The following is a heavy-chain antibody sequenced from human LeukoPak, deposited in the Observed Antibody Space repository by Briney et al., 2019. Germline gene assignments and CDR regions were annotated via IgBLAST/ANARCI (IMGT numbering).Heavy chain of an antibody. CDR3: AKDMRCTSTSCYGPFDF. J-gene: IGHJ4*02. Sequence: GGSLRLSCAASGFTFHDYAMHWFRQVPGKGLEWVSLISGDGGGTDYADSVKGRFTISRDNSKNSLYLQMNSLRTEDTALYFCAKDMRCTSTSCYGPFDFWGQGTLVTVSS. D-gene: IGHD2-2*01. CDR1: GFTFHDYA. V-gene: IGHV3-43*02. CDR2: ISGDGGGT.